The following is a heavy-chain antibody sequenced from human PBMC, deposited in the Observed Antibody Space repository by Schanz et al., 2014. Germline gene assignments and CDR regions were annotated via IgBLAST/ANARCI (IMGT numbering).Heavy chain of an antibody. CDR1: GFTFNSYA. CDR2: LSGSGGST. J-gene: IGHJ6*02. V-gene: IGHV3-23*01. D-gene: IGHD3-10*01. CDR3: ARLPVGYGSGIWDV. Sequence: DVQLLESGGGLVQPGGSLRLSCAASGFTFNSYAMTWVRQAPGKGLEWVSALSGSGGSTYYADSVKGRCTISRDNAKNSLFLQMSSLRVEDTAVYYCARLPVGYGSGIWDVWGQGTSVTVSS.